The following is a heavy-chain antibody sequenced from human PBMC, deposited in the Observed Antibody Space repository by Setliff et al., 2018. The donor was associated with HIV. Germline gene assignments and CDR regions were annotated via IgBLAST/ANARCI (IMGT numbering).Heavy chain of an antibody. CDR1: GGSCNDYS. V-gene: IGHV4-34*01. CDR2: TSHNGES. CDR3: ARSGYCVGTDCYRGPLDY. J-gene: IGHJ4*02. Sequence: PSETLSLTGAVYGGSCNDYSWTWIRQAPGKGLEWIGETSHNGESSYNTSLTSRVTISVDTSKRQFSLKLTSVTAADTAVYYCARSGYCVGTDCYRGPLDYWGQGVLVTSPQ. D-gene: IGHD2-21*01.